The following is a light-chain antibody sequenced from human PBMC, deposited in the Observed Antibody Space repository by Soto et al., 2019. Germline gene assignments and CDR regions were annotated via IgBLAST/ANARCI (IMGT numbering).Light chain of an antibody. V-gene: IGLV2-8*01. CDR1: SSDVGGYNL. CDR2: EVS. CDR3: SSYAGSNNFVV. Sequence: QSALTQPASVSGSPGQSITISCTGTSSDVGGYNLVSWYQQYPGKAPKLMIYEVSKRPSGVPDRFSGSKSGNTASLTVSGLQAEDEADYYCSSYAGSNNFVVFGGGTKLTVL. J-gene: IGLJ2*01.